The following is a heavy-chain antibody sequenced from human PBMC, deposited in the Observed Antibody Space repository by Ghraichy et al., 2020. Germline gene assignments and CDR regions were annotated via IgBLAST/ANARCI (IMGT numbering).Heavy chain of an antibody. D-gene: IGHD3-10*01. CDR3: ARQGYYGSGTYYIFED. CDR1: GVSISSESYY. J-gene: IGHJ4*02. CDR2: SYHSGST. V-gene: IGHV4-39*01. Sequence: SETLSLTCIVSGVSISSESYYWGWVRQPPGKGLEWIGSSYHSGSTYYKPSLEGRINVSVDKSKNHFSLTLTSVTAADTAVYYCARQGYYGSGTYYIFEDWGQGILVTVSS.